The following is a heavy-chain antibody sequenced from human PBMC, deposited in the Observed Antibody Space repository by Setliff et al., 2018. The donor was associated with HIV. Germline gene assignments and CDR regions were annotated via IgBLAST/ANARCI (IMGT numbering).Heavy chain of an antibody. D-gene: IGHD3-10*01. Sequence: GASVKVSCKASGYTFTTYDINWVRQATGQGLEWMGWMSPNSGNTGYAQKFQGRVTMTRNTSISTAYMELSSLTSEDTAVYYCARLRDYYGSGSFGFWGQGTLVTVSS. CDR1: GYTFTTYD. J-gene: IGHJ4*02. V-gene: IGHV1-8*02. CDR3: ARLRDYYGSGSFGF. CDR2: MSPNSGNT.